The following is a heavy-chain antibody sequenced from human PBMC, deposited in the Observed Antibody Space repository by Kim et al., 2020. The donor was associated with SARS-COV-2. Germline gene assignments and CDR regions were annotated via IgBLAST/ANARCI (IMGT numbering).Heavy chain of an antibody. CDR2: IWYDGSNK. D-gene: IGHD4-17*01. CDR1: GFTFSSYG. V-gene: IGHV3-33*01. Sequence: GGSLRLSCAASGFTFSSYGMHWVRQAPGKGLEWVAVIWYDGSNKYYADSVKGRFTISRDNSKNTLYLQMNSLRAEDTAVYYCARDDYGGNGIDYWGQGTLVTVSS. J-gene: IGHJ4*02. CDR3: ARDDYGGNGIDY.